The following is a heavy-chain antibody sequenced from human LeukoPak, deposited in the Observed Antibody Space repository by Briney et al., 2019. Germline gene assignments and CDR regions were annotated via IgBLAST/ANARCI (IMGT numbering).Heavy chain of an antibody. J-gene: IGHJ6*03. CDR1: GYTFTSYG. CDR2: ISAYNGNT. D-gene: IGHD2-15*01. V-gene: IGHV1-18*01. Sequence: GASVKVSCKASGYTFTSYGITWVRQAPGQGLECMGWISAYNGNTNYAQKFQGRVTMTTDTSTSTAYMELRSLRSDDTAVYHCAREPRGPYCSGGSCYPGDYYYYMDVWGKGTTVTVSS. CDR3: AREPRGPYCSGGSCYPGDYYYYMDV.